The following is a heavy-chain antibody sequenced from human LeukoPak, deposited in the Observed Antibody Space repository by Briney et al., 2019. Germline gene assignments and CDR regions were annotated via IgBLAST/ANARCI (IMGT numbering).Heavy chain of an antibody. CDR2: TYYGSKWYY. Sequence: SQTLSLTCAISGDSVPSNSAAWNWIRQSPSRGLEWLGRTYYGSKWYYDYAVSVKSRITINPDTSKNQFSLQPNSVTPEDTSIYYCAREGEGGTTYWYFDLWGRGTLVTVSS. D-gene: IGHD1-7*01. J-gene: IGHJ2*01. V-gene: IGHV6-1*01. CDR1: GDSVPSNSAA. CDR3: AREGEGGTTYWYFDL.